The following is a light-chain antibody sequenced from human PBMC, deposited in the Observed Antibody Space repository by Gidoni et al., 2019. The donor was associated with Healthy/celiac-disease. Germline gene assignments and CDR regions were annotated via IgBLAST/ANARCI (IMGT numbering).Light chain of an antibody. CDR1: QDISNY. J-gene: IGKJ5*01. Sequence: DIQMTQSPSSLSAYVGYRVTITCQASQDISNYLNWYQQKPGKAPKLLIYDASNLETGVPSRFSGSGSGTDFTFTISSLQPEDIATYYCQQYDNLPRAFXXXTRLEIK. CDR2: DAS. CDR3: QQYDNLPRA. V-gene: IGKV1-33*01.